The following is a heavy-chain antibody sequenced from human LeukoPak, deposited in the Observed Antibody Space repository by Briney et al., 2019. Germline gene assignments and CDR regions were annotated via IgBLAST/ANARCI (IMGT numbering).Heavy chain of an antibody. V-gene: IGHV4-34*01. CDR3: ASGRDRSKPGDH. Sequence: SETLSLTCAVYGVSCDVYYWSWIRQPPGKGLEWVGEIHPHGIFYYNSSLMSRVTISIDTSKTQFSLRLTSVTATDTAFYYCASGRDRSKPGDHWGQGSLVTVSS. J-gene: IGHJ4*02. CDR1: GVSCDVYY. D-gene: IGHD5-24*01. CDR2: IHPHGIF.